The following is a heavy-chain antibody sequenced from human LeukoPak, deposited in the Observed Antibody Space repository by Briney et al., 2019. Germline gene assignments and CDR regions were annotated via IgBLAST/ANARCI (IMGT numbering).Heavy chain of an antibody. V-gene: IGHV3-23*01. CDR2: VSGSGTYT. Sequence: PGGSLRLSCEASGPTFNNYVMTWVRQAPGKGLEWVSVVSGSGTYTYYADSLKGRFTISRDNSKNTLYLEMKSLRADDTAVYYCAKQVGSSWLFDSWGQGTLVTVSS. D-gene: IGHD6-13*01. CDR1: GPTFNNYV. J-gene: IGHJ5*01. CDR3: AKQVGSSWLFDS.